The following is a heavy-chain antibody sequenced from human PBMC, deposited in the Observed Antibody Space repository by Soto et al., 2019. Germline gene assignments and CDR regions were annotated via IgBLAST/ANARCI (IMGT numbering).Heavy chain of an antibody. J-gene: IGHJ6*02. D-gene: IGHD2-2*02. CDR3: AHGGYCSSTSCYTPPYYYYYGMDV. CDR1: GFSLSTSGVG. CDR2: IYWDDDK. V-gene: IGHV2-5*02. Sequence: SGPTLVNPTQTLTLTCTFSGFSLSTSGVGVGWIRQPPGKALEWLALIYWDDDKRYSPSLKSRLTITKDTSKNQVVLTMTNMDPVDTATYYCAHGGYCSSTSCYTPPYYYYYGMDVWGQGTTVTVSS.